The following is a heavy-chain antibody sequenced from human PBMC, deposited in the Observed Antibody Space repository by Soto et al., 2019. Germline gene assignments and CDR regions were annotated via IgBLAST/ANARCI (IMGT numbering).Heavy chain of an antibody. CDR1: GGSFSGYY. J-gene: IGHJ6*02. CDR3: SRGRNGTISYYDILTGYPTSYYYYGMDV. Sequence: SETLSLTCAVYGGSFSGYYWSWIRQPPGKGLEWIGEINHSGSTNYNPSHKSRVTISVDTSKNQFSLKLSSVTAADTAVYYCSRGRNGTISYYDILTGYPTSYYYYGMDVWGQGTTVTVS. V-gene: IGHV4-34*01. D-gene: IGHD3-9*01. CDR2: INHSGST.